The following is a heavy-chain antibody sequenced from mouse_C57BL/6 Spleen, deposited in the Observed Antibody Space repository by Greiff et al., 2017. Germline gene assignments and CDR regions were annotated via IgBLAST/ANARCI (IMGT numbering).Heavy chain of an antibody. V-gene: IGHV1-80*01. CDR2: IYPGDGDT. Sequence: QVQLKESGAELVKPGASVKISCKASGYAFSSYWMNWVKQRPGKGLEWIGQIYPGDGDTNYNGKFKGKATLTADKSSSTAYMQLSSLTSEDSAVYFCARWATTVGDYWGKGTTLTVSS. D-gene: IGHD1-1*01. J-gene: IGHJ2*01. CDR3: ARWATTVGDY. CDR1: GYAFSSYW.